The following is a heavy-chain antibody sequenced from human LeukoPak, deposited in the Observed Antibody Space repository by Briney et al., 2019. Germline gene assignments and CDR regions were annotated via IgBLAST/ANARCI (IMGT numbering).Heavy chain of an antibody. J-gene: IGHJ4*02. Sequence: SGGSLRLSCAASGFTFSSYAMSWVRQAPGKGLEWVSAIRGSGGSTYYADSVKGRFTISRDNSKNTLYLQMNSLRAEDTAVYYCAKSSGYSYGSIDYWGQGTLVTVSS. CDR1: GFTFSSYA. CDR3: AKSSGYSYGSIDY. CDR2: IRGSGGST. D-gene: IGHD5-18*01. V-gene: IGHV3-23*01.